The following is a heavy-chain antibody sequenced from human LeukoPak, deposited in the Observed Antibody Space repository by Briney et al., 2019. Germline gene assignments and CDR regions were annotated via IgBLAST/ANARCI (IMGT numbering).Heavy chain of an antibody. CDR3: ATRGSDFWSGFDF. CDR1: GNTLRELP. CDR2: FDPENAEI. Sequence: ASVELSCKLSGNTLRELPIQWVRQAGGKGLEWMAGFDPENAEIVYAQKFQGRVTMTEDTSTNTAYMELTSLTSDDTALYYCATRGSDFWSGFDFWGQGTQVTVSS. D-gene: IGHD3-3*01. J-gene: IGHJ4*02. V-gene: IGHV1-24*01.